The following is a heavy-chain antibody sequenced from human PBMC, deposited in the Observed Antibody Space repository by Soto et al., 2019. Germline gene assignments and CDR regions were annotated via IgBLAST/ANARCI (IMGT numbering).Heavy chain of an antibody. CDR1: GCNFSSYA. D-gene: IGHD1-26*01. CDR2: ISGSGGST. J-gene: IGHJ4*02. CDR3: AKALVGATPNFDY. Sequence: PGGSLRLSCAASGCNFSSYAMSWVRQDPGKGLEWVSAISGSGGSTYYADSVKGRFTISRDNSKNTLYLQMNSLRAEDTAVYYCAKALVGATPNFDYWGQGTLVTVSS. V-gene: IGHV3-23*01.